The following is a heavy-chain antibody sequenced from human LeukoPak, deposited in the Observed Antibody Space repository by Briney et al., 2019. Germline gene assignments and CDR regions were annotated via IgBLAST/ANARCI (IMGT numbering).Heavy chain of an antibody. D-gene: IGHD2-15*01. CDR1: GFTFNSYW. CDR3: GRIGY. J-gene: IGHJ4*02. Sequence: GGSLRLSCAASGFTFNSYWMSWVRQAPGKGLEWVANIKQDGSEKYYVDSVKGRFTISRDNAKNSLSLQMNSLRAEDTALYYCGRIGYWGQGTLVTVSS. CDR2: IKQDGSEK. V-gene: IGHV3-7*03.